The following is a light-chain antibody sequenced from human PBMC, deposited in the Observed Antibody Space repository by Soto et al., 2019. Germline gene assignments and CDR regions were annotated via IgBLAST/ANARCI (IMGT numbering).Light chain of an antibody. J-gene: IGLJ1*01. V-gene: IGLV2-14*01. CDR2: DVS. CDR3: SSYTSSSTYV. Sequence: QSALTQPASVSGSPGQSITISCTGTSSDVGGYNYVSWYQQNPGKAPKLMIYDVSNRPSGVSNRFSGSKSGNTASLIISGLQAEDEADYYCSSYTSSSTYVFGTGTKVTVL. CDR1: SSDVGGYNY.